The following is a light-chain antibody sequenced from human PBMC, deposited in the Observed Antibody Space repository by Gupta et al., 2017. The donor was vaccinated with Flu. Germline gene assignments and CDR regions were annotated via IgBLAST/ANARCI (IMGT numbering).Light chain of an antibody. CDR3: SSHAGRVTWV. CDR2: DVT. V-gene: IGLV2-11*01. J-gene: IGLJ1*01. CDR1: RNDVGGSNR. Sequence: SAPPQARSVSGSPGPPVTISYTGSRNDVGGSNRVSWYRQRPGKAPKLILYDVTERPSGVPDRFSGSKSGNTASLPISGLQADDEADYYCSSHAGRVTWVFGTGTTVTVL.